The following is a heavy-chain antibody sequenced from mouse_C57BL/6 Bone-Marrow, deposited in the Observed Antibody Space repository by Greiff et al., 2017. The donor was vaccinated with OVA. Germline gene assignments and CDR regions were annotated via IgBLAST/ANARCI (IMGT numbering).Heavy chain of an antibody. CDR1: GFTFSSYA. D-gene: IGHD1-1*01. CDR3: TRDRGYGSSYYFDY. CDR2: ISSGGDYI. V-gene: IGHV5-9-1*02. J-gene: IGHJ2*01. Sequence: EVQRVESGEGLVKPGGSLKLSCAASGFTFSSYAMSWVRQTPEKRLVWVAYISSGGDYIYYADTVKGRFTISRDNARNTLYLQMSSLKSEDTAMYYCTRDRGYGSSYYFDYWGQGTTLTVSS.